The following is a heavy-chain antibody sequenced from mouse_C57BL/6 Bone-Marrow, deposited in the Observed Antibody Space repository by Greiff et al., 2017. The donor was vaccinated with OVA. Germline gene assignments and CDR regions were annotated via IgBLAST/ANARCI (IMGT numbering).Heavy chain of an antibody. CDR3: ASEEKSSIYSIAMDY. D-gene: IGHD2-1*01. CDR1: GFTFSSYA. V-gene: IGHV5-4*01. Sequence: EVHLVESGGGLVKPGGSLKLSCAASGFTFSSYAMSWVRQTPEKRLEWVATISDGGSYTYYPDNVKGRFTISRDNAKNNLYLQMSHLKSEDTAMYYCASEEKSSIYSIAMDYWGQGTAVTVSS. CDR2: ISDGGSYT. J-gene: IGHJ4*01.